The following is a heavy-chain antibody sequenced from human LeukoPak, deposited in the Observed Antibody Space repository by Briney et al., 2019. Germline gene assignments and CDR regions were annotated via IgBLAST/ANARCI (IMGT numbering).Heavy chain of an antibody. J-gene: IGHJ4*02. CDR1: GFTFTDYW. Sequence: GGCLRLSCAASGFTFTDYWMHWVRQVPGKGLVWLSRISKEGDNAVYADFAKGRFTMSRENAKRTVYLQLTTLRPDDTALYYCARGGYRGSYYRFSWGQGTLVTVSS. CDR2: ISKEGDNA. V-gene: IGHV3-74*01. D-gene: IGHD3-22*01. CDR3: ARGGYRGSYYRFS.